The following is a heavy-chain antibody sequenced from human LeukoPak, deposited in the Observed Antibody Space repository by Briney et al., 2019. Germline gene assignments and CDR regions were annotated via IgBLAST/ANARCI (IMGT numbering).Heavy chain of an antibody. Sequence: SETLSLTCTVSGGSISSGSYYWSWIRQPAGKGLEWIGRIYTSGSTNYNPSLKSRVTISVDTSKNQFSLKLSSVAAADTAVYYCARASISVAHYLDYWGQGTLVTVSS. J-gene: IGHJ4*02. CDR1: GGSISSGSYY. D-gene: IGHD6-19*01. CDR3: ARASISVAHYLDY. CDR2: IYTSGST. V-gene: IGHV4-61*02.